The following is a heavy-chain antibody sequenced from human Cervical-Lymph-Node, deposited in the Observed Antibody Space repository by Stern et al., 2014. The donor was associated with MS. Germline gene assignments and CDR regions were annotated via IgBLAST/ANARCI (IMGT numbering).Heavy chain of an antibody. CDR2: IYYGGGT. CDR1: GGSITTYY. Sequence: VQLVQSGPGLVKPSETLTLTCTVSGGSITTYYWTWIRQFPGKGLEWIGYIYYGGGTSYNPSLKSRVTISLDTSKNQFSLNVRSVTAADTAVYYCARDPSFKYTSISYRDFDLWGRGTLVTVSS. CDR3: ARDPSFKYTSISYRDFDL. V-gene: IGHV4-59*01. J-gene: IGHJ2*01. D-gene: IGHD6-13*01.